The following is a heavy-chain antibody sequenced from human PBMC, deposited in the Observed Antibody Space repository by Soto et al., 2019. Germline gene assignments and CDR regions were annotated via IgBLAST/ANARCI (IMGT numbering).Heavy chain of an antibody. J-gene: IGHJ5*02. V-gene: IGHV3-30*04. Sequence: QVQLVESGGGVVQPGRSLRLSCAASGFSISRSAMHWVRQAPGKGLEWVAVIAYDGSNRWYADSAKGRFTISRDNSKNTVYLEMSSLRGEDTAVYYCARDLQAGTDNVNWFAPWGQETLVTVSS. CDR3: ARDLQAGTDNVNWFAP. CDR1: GFSISRSA. CDR2: IAYDGSNR. D-gene: IGHD1-1*01.